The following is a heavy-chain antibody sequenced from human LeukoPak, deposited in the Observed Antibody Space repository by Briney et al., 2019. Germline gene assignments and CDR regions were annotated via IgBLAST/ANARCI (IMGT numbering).Heavy chain of an antibody. CDR2: IRAYNGHT. V-gene: IGHV1-18*01. CDR1: GHTFTTYG. J-gene: IGHJ5*02. D-gene: IGHD2-15*01. Sequence: ASVKLSCTASGHTFTTYGISWVRQAPGQGLEWMGWIRAYNGHTIYAQRFQGRVTMTTDTSTTPAYMELRSLRSHNTAVYSCARDQKFGIAAKASWLDPWGQGTLVTVSS. CDR3: ARDQKFGIAAKASWLDP.